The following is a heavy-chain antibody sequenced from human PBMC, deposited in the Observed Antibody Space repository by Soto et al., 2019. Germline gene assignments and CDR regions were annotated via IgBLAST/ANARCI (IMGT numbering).Heavy chain of an antibody. CDR1: GDSISSGSYY. V-gene: IGHV4-31*03. D-gene: IGHD3-10*01. J-gene: IGHJ4*02. CDR3: ASLLYTSGRWGVDY. CDR2: IYYSGST. Sequence: QVQLQESGPGLVKPSQTLSLTCTVSGDSISSGSYYWTWIRQHPGKGLEWIGYIYYSGSTHYNPSLQSRVTMSIDTSKNQFSLKLSSVTAADTAVYYCASLLYTSGRWGVDYWGQGTLVTVSS.